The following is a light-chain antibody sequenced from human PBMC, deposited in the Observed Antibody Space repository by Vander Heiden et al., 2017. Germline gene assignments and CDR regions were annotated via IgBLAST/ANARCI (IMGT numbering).Light chain of an antibody. V-gene: IGKV1-12*01. Sequence: DIQLTQSPSSVSASVGDTVTITCRASQDITNWLALNQQKPGKAPSLLISAASSLQRGVPSRFSGSGSGTDFTLTISSLQPEYFATYFCQQANYFPRTFGQGTKVEI. CDR3: QQANYFPRT. CDR1: QDITNW. CDR2: AAS. J-gene: IGKJ1*01.